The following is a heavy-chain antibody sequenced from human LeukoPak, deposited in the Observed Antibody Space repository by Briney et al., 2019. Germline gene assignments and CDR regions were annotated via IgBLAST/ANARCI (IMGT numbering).Heavy chain of an antibody. CDR3: ARDRDSSSWYYYYYYYMDV. J-gene: IGHJ6*03. D-gene: IGHD6-13*01. V-gene: IGHV1-18*01. CDR2: IIAYNGNT. CDR1: GGTFSSYA. Sequence: EASVKVSCTASGGTFSSYAISWVRQAPGQGLEWMGGIIAYNGNTNYAQKLQGRVTMTTDTSTSTAYMELRSLRSDDTAVYYCARDRDSSSWYYYYYYYMDVWGKGTTVTISS.